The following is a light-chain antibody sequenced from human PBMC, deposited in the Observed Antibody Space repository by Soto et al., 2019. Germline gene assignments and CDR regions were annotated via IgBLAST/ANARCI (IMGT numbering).Light chain of an antibody. CDR3: QRYNSAPRT. Sequence: DIQMTQYPSSLSAFVGDRVTITCRAMQDITNHLALSQQKAVKVPNLLIYTASTLQPGVPSRFSGSGSGTDFTLTISSLQPEDVGTYYCQRYNSAPRTFGQGTKVDIK. J-gene: IGKJ1*01. CDR2: TAS. V-gene: IGKV1-27*01. CDR1: QDITNH.